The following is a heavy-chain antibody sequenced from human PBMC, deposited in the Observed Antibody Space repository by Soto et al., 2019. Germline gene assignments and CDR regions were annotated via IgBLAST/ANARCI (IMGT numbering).Heavy chain of an antibody. CDR3: ARGNPFNYAGFDV. J-gene: IGHJ6*02. Sequence: QAHLEQSGAELKRPGASVKVSCKASGYTFSDFDINWLRQASGQGPEWMGWMNAKSGDTFFPQRFQGKFNMTRDTSLSTAYMEVGSLTSDDTAIYYCARGNPFNYAGFDVWGQGTTVAVSS. V-gene: IGHV1-8*01. CDR2: MNAKSGDT. CDR1: GYTFSDFD. D-gene: IGHD3-16*01.